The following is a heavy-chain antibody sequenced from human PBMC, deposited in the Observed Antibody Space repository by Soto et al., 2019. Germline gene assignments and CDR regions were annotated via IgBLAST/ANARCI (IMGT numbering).Heavy chain of an antibody. Sequence: QVQLQESGPGLVKPSETLSLTCTVSGGSISSYYWSWIRQPPGKGLEWIGYIYYSGSTNYNPSLKSRVTISVDTSKTQFSLKLSSVTAADTAVYYCARVTRWLQFSYFDYWGQGTLVTVSS. CDR1: GGSISSYY. D-gene: IGHD5-12*01. J-gene: IGHJ4*02. CDR2: IYYSGST. V-gene: IGHV4-59*01. CDR3: ARVTRWLQFSYFDY.